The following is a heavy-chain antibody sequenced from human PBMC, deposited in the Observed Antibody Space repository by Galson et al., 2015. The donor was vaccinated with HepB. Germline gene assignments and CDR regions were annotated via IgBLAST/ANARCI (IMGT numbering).Heavy chain of an antibody. CDR2: ISSSGSTI. CDR1: GFTFSSYE. Sequence: SLRLSCAASGFTFSSYEMNWVRQAPGKGLEWVSYISSSGSTIYYADSVKGRFTISRDNAKNSLYLQMNSLRAEDTAVYYCAVDSSYNHVDYWGQGTLVTVSS. J-gene: IGHJ4*02. CDR3: AVDSSYNHVDY. V-gene: IGHV3-48*03. D-gene: IGHD6-6*01.